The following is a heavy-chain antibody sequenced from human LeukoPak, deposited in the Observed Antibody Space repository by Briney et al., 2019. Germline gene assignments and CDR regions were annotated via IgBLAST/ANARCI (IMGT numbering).Heavy chain of an antibody. Sequence: SVKVSCKASGGTSSSYAISWVRQAPGQGLEWMGRIIPILGIANYAQRFQGRVTITADKSTSTAYMELSSLRSGDTAVYYCARGIVVVQDYYYGMDVWGQGTTVTVSS. J-gene: IGHJ6*02. CDR1: GGTSSSYA. D-gene: IGHD2-2*01. CDR3: ARGIVVVQDYYYGMDV. CDR2: IIPILGIA. V-gene: IGHV1-69*04.